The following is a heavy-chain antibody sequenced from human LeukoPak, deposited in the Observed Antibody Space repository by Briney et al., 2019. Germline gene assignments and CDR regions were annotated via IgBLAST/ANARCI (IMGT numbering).Heavy chain of an antibody. V-gene: IGHV1-2*02. CDR1: GYTFTGYY. CDR2: TNPNSGGT. J-gene: IGHJ4*02. CDR3: ARSGPKIFGVVTLFDY. Sequence: ASVKVSCKASGYTFTGYYMHWVRQSPGQGLEWMGWTNPNSGGTNYAQKFKGRFTMTRDTSISTAYMELSRLRSDGTAVYYCARSGPKIFGVVTLFDYWGQGTLVTVSS. D-gene: IGHD3-3*01.